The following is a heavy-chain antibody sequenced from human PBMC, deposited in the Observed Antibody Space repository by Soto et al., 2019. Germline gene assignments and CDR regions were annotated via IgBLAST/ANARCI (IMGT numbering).Heavy chain of an antibody. CDR1: GFTFSSYA. CDR2: ISGSGGST. V-gene: IGHV3-23*01. D-gene: IGHD6-19*01. CDR3: PKDHRAGAVAGPMGY. J-gene: IGHJ4*02. Sequence: EVQLLESGGGLVQPGGSLRLSCAASGFTFSSYAMSWVRQAPGKGLEWVSAISGSGGSTYYADSVKGRFTISRDNSKNTLDQQMHSLRAEDTAVYYCPKDHRAGAVAGPMGYWGQGTLVTVSS.